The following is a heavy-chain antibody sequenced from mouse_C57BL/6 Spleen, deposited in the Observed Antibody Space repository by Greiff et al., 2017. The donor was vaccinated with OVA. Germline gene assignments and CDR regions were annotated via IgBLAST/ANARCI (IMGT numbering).Heavy chain of an antibody. D-gene: IGHD2-1*01. CDR1: GYTFTSYW. Sequence: QVQLQQPGAELVRPGSSVKLSCKASGYTFTSYWMDWVKQRPGQGLEWIGNIYPSDSETHYNQKFKDKATLTVDKSSSTAYMQLSSLTSEDSAVYYCARSGGNFFADWGQGTLVTVAA. CDR3: ARSGGNFFAD. J-gene: IGHJ3*01. V-gene: IGHV1-61*01. CDR2: IYPSDSET.